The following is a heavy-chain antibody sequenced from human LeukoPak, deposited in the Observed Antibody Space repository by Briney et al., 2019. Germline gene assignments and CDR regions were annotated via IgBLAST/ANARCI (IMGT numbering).Heavy chain of an antibody. CDR3: AREGSSWYDQYNWFDP. J-gene: IGHJ5*02. D-gene: IGHD6-13*01. V-gene: IGHV3-21*01. Sequence: GGSLRLSCATSGFTFSSYSINWVRQAPGKGLEWVSSISSSSSYIYYADSVKGRFTISRDNSKNTLYLQMNSLRAEDTAVYYCAREGSSWYDQYNWFDPWGQGTLVTVSS. CDR2: ISSSSSYI. CDR1: GFTFSSYS.